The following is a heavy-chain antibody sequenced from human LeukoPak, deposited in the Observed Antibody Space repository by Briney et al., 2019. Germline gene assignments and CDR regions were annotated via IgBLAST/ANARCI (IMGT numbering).Heavy chain of an antibody. J-gene: IGHJ3*01. CDR2: IILLFGST. D-gene: IGHD3-3*01. Sequence: GASVKVSCKSSGDTFYNYPISWVRQAPGQGLEWMGHIILLFGSTHYAQNFHGRLTISADGSTRTAFMELSSLRSEDTALYHCAREMESLANGFDLWGQGTMVTVSS. CDR1: GDTFYNYP. V-gene: IGHV1-69*13. CDR3: AREMESLANGFDL.